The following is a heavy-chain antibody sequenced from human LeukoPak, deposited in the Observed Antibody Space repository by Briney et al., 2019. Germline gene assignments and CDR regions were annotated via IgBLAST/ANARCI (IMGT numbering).Heavy chain of an antibody. V-gene: IGHV1-69*13. D-gene: IGHD2-15*01. Sequence: SVKVSCKASGGIFSNYAITWVRQAPGQGLEWMGEIIPILGTSKYAQMFQGRVTITADESTSTAYMELSSLRSEDTAVYYCATDLVGGTRRDFDHWGQGTLVTVSS. CDR3: ATDLVGGTRRDFDH. CDR2: IIPILGTS. CDR1: GGIFSNYA. J-gene: IGHJ4*02.